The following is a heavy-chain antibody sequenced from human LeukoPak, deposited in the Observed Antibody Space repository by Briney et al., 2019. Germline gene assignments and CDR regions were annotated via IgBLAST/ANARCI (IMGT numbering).Heavy chain of an antibody. CDR2: IYYSGST. CDR3: ARLGAXTGXLPVGY. CDR1: GGSISSYY. V-gene: IGHV4-59*08. J-gene: IGHJ4*02. D-gene: IGHD1-1*01. Sequence: SETLSLTCTVSGGSISSYYWSWIRQPPGKGLEWIGYIYYSGSTNYNPSLKSRVTISVDTSKNQFSLKLSSVTAADTAVYYCARLGAXTGXLPVGYWGQGTLVTVSS.